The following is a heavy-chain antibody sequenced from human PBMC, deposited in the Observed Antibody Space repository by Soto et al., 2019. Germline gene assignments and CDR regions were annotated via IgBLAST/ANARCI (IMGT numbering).Heavy chain of an antibody. CDR2: IWYDGTNK. Sequence: QVQLVESGGGVVQPGRSLRLSCATSGFTFSSYGMHWVRQGPGKGLEWVAVIWYDGTNKYYADSVNGRFTISRDDSKNTLYLQRNSLRAEDTAVYDWARGPMTTVTTWGDWYFDLWGRGTLVTVSS. CDR1: GFTFSSYG. J-gene: IGHJ2*01. CDR3: ARGPMTTVTTWGDWYFDL. D-gene: IGHD4-17*01. V-gene: IGHV3-33*01.